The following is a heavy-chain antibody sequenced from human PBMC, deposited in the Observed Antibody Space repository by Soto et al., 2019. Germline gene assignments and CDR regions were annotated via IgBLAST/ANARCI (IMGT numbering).Heavy chain of an antibody. V-gene: IGHV3-30-3*01. D-gene: IGHD2-15*01. Sequence: QVQLVESGGGVVQPGRSLRLSCAASGFTFSSYAMHWGRQAPGKGLEWVAIISYDGSNKYYADSVKGRFTISRDRSKNTLYLQMNSLTAEDTAVYYCAREVEGLDYWGQGTLGPVSS. CDR2: ISYDGSNK. J-gene: IGHJ4*02. CDR1: GFTFSSYA. CDR3: AREVEGLDY.